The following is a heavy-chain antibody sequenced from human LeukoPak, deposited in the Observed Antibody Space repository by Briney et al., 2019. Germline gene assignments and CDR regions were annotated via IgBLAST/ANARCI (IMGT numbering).Heavy chain of an antibody. CDR1: GFTYNNYW. J-gene: IGHJ5*02. CDR3: ARYYYYVNWFDP. CDR2: IKQDGSEK. Sequence: GGSLRLSCAASGFTYNNYWLSWVRQAPGKGLEWVANIKQDGSEKYYVDSVKGRFTISRDNAKNSLYLQMNSLRAEDTAVYYCARYYYYVNWFDPWGQGTLVTVSS. D-gene: IGHD3-10*02. V-gene: IGHV3-7*01.